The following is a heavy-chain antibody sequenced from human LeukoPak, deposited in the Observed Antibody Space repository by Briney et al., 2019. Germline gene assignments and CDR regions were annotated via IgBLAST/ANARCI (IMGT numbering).Heavy chain of an antibody. V-gene: IGHV3-23*01. CDR2: ISGSGGST. CDR1: GSTFSSYA. CDR3: AKDLDIVVVTAPPIDY. D-gene: IGHD2-21*02. Sequence: GGSLRLSCAASGSTFSSYAMSWVRQAPGKGLEWVSAISGSGGSTYYADSVKGRFTISRDNSKNTLYLQMNSLRAEDTAVYYCAKDLDIVVVTAPPIDYWGQGTLVTVSS. J-gene: IGHJ4*02.